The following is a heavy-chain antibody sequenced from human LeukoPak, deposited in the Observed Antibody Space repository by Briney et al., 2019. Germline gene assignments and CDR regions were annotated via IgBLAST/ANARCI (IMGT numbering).Heavy chain of an antibody. CDR1: GFTFSSYA. D-gene: IGHD3-16*01. CDR3: AKEDSLGGNYDC. Sequence: PGGSLRLLCAASGFTFSSYAMSWVRQAPGEGLEGVSAISGSGGSTYYAHSVKSRFTISRDNSKNTLYLQMNSLRAADTAVYYSAKEDSLGGNYDCWGQGSVVSVPS. V-gene: IGHV3-23*01. CDR2: ISGSGGST. J-gene: IGHJ4*02.